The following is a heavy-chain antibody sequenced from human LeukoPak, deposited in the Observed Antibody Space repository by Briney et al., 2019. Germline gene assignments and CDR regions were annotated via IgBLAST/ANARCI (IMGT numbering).Heavy chain of an antibody. Sequence: SETLSLTCTVSGGSVSSGSYYWSWIRQPPGKGLEWIGEINHSGSTNYNPSLKSRVTISVDTSKNQFSLKLSSVTAADTAVYYCARVSGYHAFDIWGQGTMVTVSS. J-gene: IGHJ3*02. V-gene: IGHV4-39*07. CDR1: GGSVSSGSYY. CDR2: INHSGST. D-gene: IGHD5-12*01. CDR3: ARVSGYHAFDI.